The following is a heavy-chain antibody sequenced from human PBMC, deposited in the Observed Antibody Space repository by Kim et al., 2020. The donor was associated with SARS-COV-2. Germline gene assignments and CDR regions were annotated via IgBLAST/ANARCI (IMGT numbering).Heavy chain of an antibody. CDR2: INPNSGGT. Sequence: ASVKVSCKASGYTFTGYYMHWVRQAPGQGLEWMGRINPNSGGTNYAQKFHGRVTMTRDTSISTAYMELSRLRSDDTAVYYCASQPRGYYDSSGYNYWGQGTLVTVSS. D-gene: IGHD3-22*01. CDR1: GYTFTGYY. V-gene: IGHV1-2*06. CDR3: ASQPRGYYDSSGYNY. J-gene: IGHJ4*02.